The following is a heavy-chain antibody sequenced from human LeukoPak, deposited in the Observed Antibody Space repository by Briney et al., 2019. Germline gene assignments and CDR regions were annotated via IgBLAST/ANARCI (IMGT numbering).Heavy chain of an antibody. CDR1: GGSISSSGYY. Sequence: SETLSLTCTVSGGSISSSGYYWGWIRQPPGEGLEWLGYVHFSGSTNYNPSLRSRVLISLEKSKNQVSLKVNSVTAADTAIYYCARGYFDSRGYSSPFDFWGRGTLVTVSS. V-gene: IGHV4-61*05. D-gene: IGHD3-22*01. CDR2: VHFSGST. J-gene: IGHJ4*02. CDR3: ARGYFDSRGYSSPFDF.